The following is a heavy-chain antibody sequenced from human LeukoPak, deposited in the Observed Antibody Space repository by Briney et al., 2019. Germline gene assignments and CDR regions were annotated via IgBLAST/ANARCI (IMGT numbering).Heavy chain of an antibody. CDR1: GFTFNSYW. V-gene: IGHV3-7*03. J-gene: IGHJ4*02. D-gene: IGHD2-15*01. CDR2: IREDGRET. CDR3: ARAGAKSADRWWYDY. Sequence: GGSLRLSCAASGFTFNSYWMAWVRQPPRKGLEWMANIREDGRETYYVDSLKGRFTISRDNDKNSLYLQMNSLRAEDTAVYYCARAGAKSADRWWYDYWGQGTPVTVSS.